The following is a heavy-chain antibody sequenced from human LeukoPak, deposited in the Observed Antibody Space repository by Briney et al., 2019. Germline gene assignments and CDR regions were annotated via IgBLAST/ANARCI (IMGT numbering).Heavy chain of an antibody. CDR2: IYSGGST. CDR1: GFTVSSNY. V-gene: IGHV3-66*02. D-gene: IGHD6-6*01. CDR3: ARGSIAARTYYYYYMDV. Sequence: GGSERLSCAASGFTVSSNYMSWVRQAPGKGLEWVSVIYSGGSTYYSDSVKGRFTISRDNSKNTLYLQMNSLRAEDTAVCYCARGSIAARTYYYYYMDVWGKGTTVTVSS. J-gene: IGHJ6*03.